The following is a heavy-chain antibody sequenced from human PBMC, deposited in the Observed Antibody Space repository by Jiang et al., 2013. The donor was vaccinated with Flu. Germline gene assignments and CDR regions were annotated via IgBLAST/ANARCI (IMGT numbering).Heavy chain of an antibody. Sequence: QLLESGGGVVQPGRSLRLSCAASGFTFSSYAMHWVRQAPGKGLEWVAVISYDGSNKYYADSVKGRFTISRDNSKNTLYLQMNSLRAEDTAVYYCARARYSSGWLDYWGQGTLVTVSS. CDR1: GFTFSSYA. D-gene: IGHD6-19*01. CDR3: ARARYSSGWLDY. J-gene: IGHJ4*02. CDR2: ISYDGSNK. V-gene: IGHV3-30-3*01.